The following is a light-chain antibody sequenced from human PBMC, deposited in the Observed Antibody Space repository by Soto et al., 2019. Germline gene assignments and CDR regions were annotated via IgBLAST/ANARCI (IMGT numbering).Light chain of an antibody. V-gene: IGLV2-23*02. CDR1: SSDVGSYNL. CDR2: EVS. J-gene: IGLJ2*01. Sequence: QSVLTQPASVSGSPGQSITISCTGTSSDVGSYNLVSWYQQHPGKAPKLMIYEVSKRPSGVSNRFSGSKSGNTASLTISGLQAEDEADYYCCSYAGSSTHVVFGGGIKVTVL. CDR3: CSYAGSSTHVV.